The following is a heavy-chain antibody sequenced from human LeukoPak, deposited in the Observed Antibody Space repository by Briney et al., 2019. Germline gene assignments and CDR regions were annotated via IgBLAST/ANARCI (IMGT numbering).Heavy chain of an antibody. CDR2: VNAGNGNT. CDR3: ARESNWSAQDY. Sequence: ASVKVSCKASGYTFTSYAMHWVRQAPGQRLEWMGWVNAGNGNTKYSQKFQGRVTITRDTSASTAYMELSSLRSEDTAVYYCARESNWSAQDYWGQGTLVTVSS. CDR1: GYTFTSYA. J-gene: IGHJ4*02. D-gene: IGHD6-13*01. V-gene: IGHV1-3*01.